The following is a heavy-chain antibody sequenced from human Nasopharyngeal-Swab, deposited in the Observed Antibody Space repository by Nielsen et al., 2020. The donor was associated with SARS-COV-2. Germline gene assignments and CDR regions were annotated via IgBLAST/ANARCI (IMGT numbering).Heavy chain of an antibody. CDR3: AREKGYQVLLDYYYHGLDV. CDR2: ITGSGTST. J-gene: IGHJ6*02. Sequence: SLKISCAASGTTFSDYYMAWIRQVPGKGLEWGSYITGSGTSTDSADSVKGRFSIAGDKANTLLYLQMHSLRGEDTAVYYCAREKGYQVLLDYYYHGLDVWGHGTAVIVSS. CDR1: GTTFSDYY. V-gene: IGHV3-11*01. D-gene: IGHD3-10*01.